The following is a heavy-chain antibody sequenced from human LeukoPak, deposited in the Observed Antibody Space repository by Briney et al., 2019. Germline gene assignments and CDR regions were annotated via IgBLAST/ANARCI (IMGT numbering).Heavy chain of an antibody. CDR3: ARGGEGNTISEGAFDI. J-gene: IGHJ3*02. D-gene: IGHD3-3*01. Sequence: PSETLSLTCTVSGGSISSYYWSWIRQPPGKGLEWIGYIYYSGSTNYNPSLKSRVTISVDTSKNQFSLKLSSVTAADTAVYYCARGGEGNTISEGAFDIWGQGTMVTVSS. V-gene: IGHV4-59*01. CDR2: IYYSGST. CDR1: GGSISSYY.